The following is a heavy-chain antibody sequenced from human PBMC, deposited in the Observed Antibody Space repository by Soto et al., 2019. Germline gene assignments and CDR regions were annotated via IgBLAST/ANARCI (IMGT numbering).Heavy chain of an antibody. Sequence: ASVKVSCKVSGYTLTGLSMNWVRQAPGKGLEWMGGFDPEDGETIYAQKLQGRVTMTEDTSTDTAYMELSSLRSEDTAVYYCASITMVRGVIIKGVYYGMDVWGQGTTVTVSS. CDR3: ASITMVRGVIIKGVYYGMDV. J-gene: IGHJ6*02. CDR1: GYTLTGLS. D-gene: IGHD3-10*01. CDR2: FDPEDGET. V-gene: IGHV1-24*01.